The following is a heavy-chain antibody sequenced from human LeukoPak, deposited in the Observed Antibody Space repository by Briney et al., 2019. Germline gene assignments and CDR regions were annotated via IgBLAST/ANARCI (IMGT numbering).Heavy chain of an antibody. CDR1: GFTFSSYA. Sequence: PSGRSLRLSCAASGFTFSSYAMHWVRQAPGKGLEWVAVISYDGSNKYYADSAKGRFTISRDNSKNTLYLQMNSLRAEDTAVYYCARGGEGYSSGWYVHFDYWGQGTLVTVSS. CDR3: ARGGEGYSSGWYVHFDY. D-gene: IGHD6-19*01. V-gene: IGHV3-30*04. J-gene: IGHJ4*02. CDR2: ISYDGSNK.